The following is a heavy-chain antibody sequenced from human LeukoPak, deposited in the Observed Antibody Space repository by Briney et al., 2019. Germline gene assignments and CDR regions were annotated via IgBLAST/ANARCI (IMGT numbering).Heavy chain of an antibody. CDR1: GGSISSGGYY. CDR2: IYYSGST. J-gene: IGHJ5*02. CDR3: ARAGSWGITMIGDTRNWFDP. Sequence: PSQTLSLTCTVSGGSISSGGYYWSWIRQHPGKGLEWIGYIYYSGSTYYNPSLKSRVTISVDTSKNQFSLKLSSVTAADTAVYYCARAGSWGITMIGDTRNWFDPWGQGTLVTVSS. D-gene: IGHD3-22*01. V-gene: IGHV4-31*03.